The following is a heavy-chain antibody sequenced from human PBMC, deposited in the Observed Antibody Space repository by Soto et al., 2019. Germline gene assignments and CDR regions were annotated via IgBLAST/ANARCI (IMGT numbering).Heavy chain of an antibody. CDR2: IYPGDSDT. D-gene: IGHD2-8*01. Sequence: LGESLKISCKGSGYSFTSYWIGWVRQMPGKGLEWMGIIYPGDSDTRYSPSFQGQVTISADKSISTAYLQWSSLKASDTAMYYCARADCTNGVCFNHDAFDIWGQGTMVTVSS. V-gene: IGHV5-51*01. CDR3: ARADCTNGVCFNHDAFDI. CDR1: GYSFTSYW. J-gene: IGHJ3*02.